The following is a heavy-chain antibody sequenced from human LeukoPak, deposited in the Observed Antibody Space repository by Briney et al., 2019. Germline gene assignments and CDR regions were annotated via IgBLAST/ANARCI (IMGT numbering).Heavy chain of an antibody. V-gene: IGHV4-38-2*01. J-gene: IGHJ4*02. Sequence: LRLSCAASGFTFSDYYMSWIRQAPGKGLEWIGNIYYSGSTYYNPSLKSRVTISVDTSQSQFSLRLSSVTAADTAVYYCARYDSGGFYRNFDYWGQGTLVTVSS. D-gene: IGHD3-22*01. CDR1: GFTFSDYY. CDR3: ARYDSGGFYRNFDY. CDR2: IYYSGST.